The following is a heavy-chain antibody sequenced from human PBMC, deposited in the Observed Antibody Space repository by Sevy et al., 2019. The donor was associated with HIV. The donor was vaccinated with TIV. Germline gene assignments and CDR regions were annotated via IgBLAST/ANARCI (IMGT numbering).Heavy chain of an antibody. J-gene: IGHJ6*02. CDR1: GGSVRSDNYY. D-gene: IGHD4-4*01. V-gene: IGHV4-61*01. CDR2: VYYGGST. Sequence: SETLSLTCTVSGGSVRSDNYYWSWIRQPPGKGLEWIGYVYYGGSTNYCPSLKSRVTISIDTSKNQFSLKLSSVTAAETAVYYCARGRGTTVTTTLNYYYAMDVWGQGTTVTVSS. CDR3: ARGRGTTVTTTLNYYYAMDV.